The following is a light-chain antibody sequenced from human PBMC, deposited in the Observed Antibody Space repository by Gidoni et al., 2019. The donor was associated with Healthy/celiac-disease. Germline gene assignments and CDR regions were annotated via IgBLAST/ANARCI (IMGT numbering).Light chain of an antibody. J-gene: IGKJ3*01. CDR2: DAS. V-gene: IGKV1-13*02. CDR1: QGISSA. Sequence: AIQLTQSPSSLSASVGDRVTITCRASQGISSALAWYQQKPGKAPKLLIYDASSLESGVPSRFIGIGSGTDFTLTISSLQPEDFATYYCQQFNSYPHTCGPGTKVDIK. CDR3: QQFNSYPHT.